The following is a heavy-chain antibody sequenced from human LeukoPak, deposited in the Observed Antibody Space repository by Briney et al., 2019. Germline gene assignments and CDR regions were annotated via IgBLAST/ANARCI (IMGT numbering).Heavy chain of an antibody. CDR1: GYTFTGYY. J-gene: IGHJ4*02. Sequence: ASVKVSCKASGYTFTGYYMHWVRQAPGQGLEWMGRINPNSGGTNYAQEFQGRVTMTRDTSISTAYMELSRLRSDDTAVYYCASYSSSWLINDYWGQGTLVTVSS. V-gene: IGHV1-2*06. CDR2: INPNSGGT. CDR3: ASYSSSWLINDY. D-gene: IGHD6-13*01.